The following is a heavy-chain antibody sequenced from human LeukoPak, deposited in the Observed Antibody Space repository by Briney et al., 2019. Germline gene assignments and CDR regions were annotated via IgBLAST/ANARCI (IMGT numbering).Heavy chain of an antibody. CDR3: AKCIVVVPAALYYYYGMDV. CDR1: GFTFSSYG. D-gene: IGHD2-2*01. J-gene: IGHJ6*02. Sequence: PGGSLRLSCAASGFTFSSYGMHWVRQAPGKGLEWVAVISYDGSNKYHADSVKGRFTISRDNSKNTLYLQMNSLRAEDTAVYYCAKCIVVVPAALYYYYGMDVWGQGTTVTVSS. V-gene: IGHV3-30*18. CDR2: ISYDGSNK.